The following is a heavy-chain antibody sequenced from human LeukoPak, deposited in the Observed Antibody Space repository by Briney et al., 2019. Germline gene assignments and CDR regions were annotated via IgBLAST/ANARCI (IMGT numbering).Heavy chain of an antibody. CDR3: ARVRYCSSTSCYAFDP. J-gene: IGHJ5*02. V-gene: IGHV1-69*13. Sequence: GASVKVSCKASGYTFTSYYMHWVRQAPGQGLEWMGGIIPIFGTANYAQKFQGRVTITADESTSTAYMELSSLRSEDTAVYYCARVRYCSSTSCYAFDPWGQGTLVTVSS. D-gene: IGHD2-2*01. CDR1: GYTFTSYY. CDR2: IIPIFGTA.